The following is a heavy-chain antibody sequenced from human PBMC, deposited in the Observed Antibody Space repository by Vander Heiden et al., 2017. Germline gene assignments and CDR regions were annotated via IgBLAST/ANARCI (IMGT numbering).Heavy chain of an antibody. V-gene: IGHV3-74*01. CDR1: GFTFSSYW. CDR3: ARGRIAVAGFDY. D-gene: IGHD6-19*01. CDR2: MNSDGSST. Sequence: EVQLVESGGGLVQPGGSLRLSCAASGFTFSSYWLHWVRQAPGKGLVWVSRMNSDGSSTSYADSVKGRFTISRDNAKNTLYLQMNGLRAEDTAVYYCARGRIAVAGFDYWGQGTLVTVSS. J-gene: IGHJ4*02.